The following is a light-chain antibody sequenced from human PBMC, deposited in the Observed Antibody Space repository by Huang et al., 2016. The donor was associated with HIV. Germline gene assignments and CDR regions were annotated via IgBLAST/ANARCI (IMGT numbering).Light chain of an antibody. CDR2: AAS. CDR3: QQYNNWPRT. V-gene: IGKV3-15*01. Sequence: EIVMTQSPATLSVSPGERATLSCRASQSVSSNLAWYQQKPGQAPRRLIYAASTRATGIPARFSCSVSGTEFTLTISSLQSEDFAVYYCQQYNNWPRTFGQGTKVEIK. J-gene: IGKJ1*01. CDR1: QSVSSN.